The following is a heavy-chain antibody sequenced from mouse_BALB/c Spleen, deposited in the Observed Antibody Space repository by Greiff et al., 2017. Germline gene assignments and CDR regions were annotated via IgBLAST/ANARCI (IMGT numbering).Heavy chain of an antibody. V-gene: IGHV1-4*02. CDR1: GYTFTSYT. CDR2: INPSSGYT. Sequence: QVQLKQSAAELARPGASVKMSCKASGYTFTSYTMHWVKQRPGQGLEWIGYINPSSGYTEYNQKFKDKTTLTADKSSSTAYMQLSSLTSEDSAVYYCARDYYGYYFDYWGQGTTLTVSS. CDR3: ARDYYGYYFDY. D-gene: IGHD1-1*01. J-gene: IGHJ2*01.